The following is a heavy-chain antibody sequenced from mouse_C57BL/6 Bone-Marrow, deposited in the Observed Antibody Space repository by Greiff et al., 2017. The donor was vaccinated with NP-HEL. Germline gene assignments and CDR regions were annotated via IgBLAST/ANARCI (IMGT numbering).Heavy chain of an antibody. CDR3: ARGGGSEGGYDMDY. CDR2: INPNYGTT. V-gene: IGHV1-39*01. CDR1: GYSFTDYN. Sequence: EVQLQQSGPELVKPGASVKISCKASGYSFTDYNMNWVKQSNGKSLEWIGVINPNYGTTSYNQKFKGKATLTVDQSSSTAYMKLNSLTSENSAVYYCARGGGSEGGYDMDYWGQGTSVTVSS. J-gene: IGHJ4*01.